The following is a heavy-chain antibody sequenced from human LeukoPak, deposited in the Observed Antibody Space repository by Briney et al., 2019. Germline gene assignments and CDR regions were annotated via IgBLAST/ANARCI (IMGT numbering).Heavy chain of an antibody. CDR2: IYYSGST. Sequence: SETLSLTCTVSGGSISSYYWSWIRQPPGKGLEWIGYIYYSGSTNYNPSLKSRVTISVDTSKNQFSLKLSSVTAADTAVYYCASGYSSSWSHAFDIWGQGTMVTVSS. J-gene: IGHJ3*02. D-gene: IGHD6-13*01. CDR3: ASGYSSSWSHAFDI. V-gene: IGHV4-59*01. CDR1: GGSISSYY.